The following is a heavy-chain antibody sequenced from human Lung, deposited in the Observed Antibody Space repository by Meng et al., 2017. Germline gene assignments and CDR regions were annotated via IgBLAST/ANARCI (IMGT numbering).Heavy chain of an antibody. Sequence: QVQLVQSGAEGKKPGAAVKGDGEASGYSFTTYGMYWLRQAPGQRLEWMGWINTDNGDTHYSQKFQGRVTITRDTSARTAYMELSSLRSEDTAVYFCARDERGGPYYFDYWGQGTLVTVSS. CDR2: INTDNGDT. CDR3: ARDERGGPYYFDY. J-gene: IGHJ4*02. CDR1: GYSFTTYG. V-gene: IGHV1-3*04.